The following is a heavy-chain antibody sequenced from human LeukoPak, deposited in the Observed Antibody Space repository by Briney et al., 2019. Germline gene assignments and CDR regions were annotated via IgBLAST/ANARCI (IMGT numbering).Heavy chain of an antibody. CDR3: AKDDAGWSRDY. V-gene: IGHV3-21*01. CDR1: GFSFSDSS. CDR2: ISSGSTYI. D-gene: IGHD6-19*01. Sequence: GRSLRLSCAASGFSFSDSSMSWVRQAPGKGLEWVSSISSGSTYIYYPDSVKGRFTISRDNAKNSLFLQMNSLRAEDTAVYYCAKDDAGWSRDYWGQGTLVTVSS. J-gene: IGHJ4*02.